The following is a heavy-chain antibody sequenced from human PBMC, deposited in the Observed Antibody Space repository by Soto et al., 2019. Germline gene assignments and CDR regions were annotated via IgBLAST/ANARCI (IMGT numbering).Heavy chain of an antibody. CDR2: MSYSGNT. D-gene: IGHD6-19*01. Sequence: SETLSLTCTVSGVSISSVSISSNYWCWIRQPPGKGLECIGSMSYSGNTNYNPSLKSRVTISIDTSKNQFSLKLSSVTAADTAVYYCARIPYSSASFDYWGQGTLVTVSS. V-gene: IGHV4-61*01. CDR3: ARIPYSSASFDY. CDR1: GVSISSVSISSNY. J-gene: IGHJ4*02.